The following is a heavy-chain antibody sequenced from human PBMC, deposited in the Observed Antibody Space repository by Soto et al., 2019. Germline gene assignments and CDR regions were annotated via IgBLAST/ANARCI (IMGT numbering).Heavy chain of an antibody. CDR1: GFTFNNYA. Sequence: QVQLVESGGGVVQPGRSLRLSCAASGFTFNNYAMHWVRQAPGKGLEWVAIISKDGSDQTYVHSVKGRFTISRDNSKNTVYLQMNSLRPDDTAVYFCAQGCSGAYCFFLVNWGQGTLVTVSS. V-gene: IGHV3-30*03. CDR2: ISKDGSDQ. J-gene: IGHJ4*02. CDR3: AQGCSGAYCFFLVN. D-gene: IGHD5-12*01.